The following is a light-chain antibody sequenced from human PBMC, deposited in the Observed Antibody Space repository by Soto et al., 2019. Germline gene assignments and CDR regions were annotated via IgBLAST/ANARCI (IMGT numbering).Light chain of an antibody. CDR2: EVS. CDR1: SSDVGGYNY. CDR3: SSYTSSSTYV. J-gene: IGLJ1*01. Sequence: QSVLTQPASVSGSPEQSITISCTGTSSDVGGYNYVSWYQQHPGKAPKLMIYEVSNRPSGVSNRFSGSKSGNTASLTISGLQAEDEADYYCSSYTSSSTYVFGTGTEVTVL. V-gene: IGLV2-14*01.